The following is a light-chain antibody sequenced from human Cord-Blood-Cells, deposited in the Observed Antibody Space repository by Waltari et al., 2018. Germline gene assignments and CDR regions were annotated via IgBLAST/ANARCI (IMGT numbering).Light chain of an antibody. CDR2: GAS. Sequence: DIQMTQSPSSLSASVGDRVTITCRASQSISSYLNWYQQKPGKAPNLLIYGASSLKSGVPSRFSGSGSVTDFTLTISSLQPEDFATYYCQHSYSTPRTFGQGTKVEIK. J-gene: IGKJ1*01. CDR1: QSISSY. V-gene: IGKV1-39*01. CDR3: QHSYSTPRT.